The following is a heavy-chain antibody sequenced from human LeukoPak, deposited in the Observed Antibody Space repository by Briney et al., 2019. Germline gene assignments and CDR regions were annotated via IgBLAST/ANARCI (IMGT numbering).Heavy chain of an antibody. V-gene: IGHV3-15*01. CDR3: ARQQLVLDY. CDR2: IKSKTDGGTT. D-gene: IGHD6-13*01. CDR1: GFTFSNAW. J-gene: IGHJ4*02. Sequence: PGGSLRLSCAASGFTFSNAWMSWVRQAPGKGLEWVGHIKSKTDGGTTDYAAPVKGRFTFSRDDSKNTLYLQMNSLKTEDTAVYYCARQQLVLDYWGQGTLVTVSS.